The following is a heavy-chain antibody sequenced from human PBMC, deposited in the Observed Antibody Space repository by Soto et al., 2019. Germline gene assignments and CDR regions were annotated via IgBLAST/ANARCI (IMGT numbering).Heavy chain of an antibody. Sequence: ASVQVSCKASGCTFTSYYMHWVRQAPGQGLEWMGIINPSGGSTSYAQKFQGRVTMTRDTSTSTVYMELSSLRSEDTAVYYCARDYCSGGSCHAFDIWGQGTMVTVSS. CDR1: GCTFTSYY. CDR3: ARDYCSGGSCHAFDI. D-gene: IGHD2-15*01. J-gene: IGHJ3*02. V-gene: IGHV1-46*01. CDR2: INPSGGST.